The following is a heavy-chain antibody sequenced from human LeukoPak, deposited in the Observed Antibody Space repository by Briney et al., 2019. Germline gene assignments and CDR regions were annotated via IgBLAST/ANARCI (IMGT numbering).Heavy chain of an antibody. CDR1: GYSISSGYY. CDR3: ARQNSYGFSDWFDP. Sequence: SETLSLTCTVSGYSISSGYYWGWIRQPPGKGLEWIGSIYTSGSTNYNPSLKSRVTISVDTSKNQFSLKLSSVIAADTAVYYCARQNSYGFSDWFDPWGQGTLVTVSS. D-gene: IGHD5-18*01. CDR2: IYTSGST. J-gene: IGHJ5*02. V-gene: IGHV4-38-2*02.